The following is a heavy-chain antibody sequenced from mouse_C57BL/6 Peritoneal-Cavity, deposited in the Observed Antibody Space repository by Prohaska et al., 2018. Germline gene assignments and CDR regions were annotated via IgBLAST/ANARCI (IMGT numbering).Heavy chain of an antibody. CDR2: IYPGNGDT. D-gene: IGHD3-1*01. J-gene: IGHJ2*01. CDR1: FTSYS. V-gene: IGHV1-12*01. Sequence: FTSYSMHWVKQTPSQGLELIGGIYPGNGDTSYNQKFKGKATLTVDKSSSTAYMQLSSLTSEDSAVYFCARSGLDFDYWGQGTTLTV. CDR3: ARSGLDFDY.